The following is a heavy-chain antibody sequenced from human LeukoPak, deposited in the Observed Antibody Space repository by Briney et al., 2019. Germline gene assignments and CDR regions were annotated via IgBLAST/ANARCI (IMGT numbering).Heavy chain of an antibody. CDR2: IIPIFGTA. CDR1: GGTFSSYA. Sequence: SVKVSCKASGGTFSSYAISWVRQAPGQGLEWMGGIIPIFGTANYAQKFQGRVTMTRDTSTSTVYMELSSLRSEDTAVYFCARAPYDSSGYTSFQHWGQSTLVTVSS. V-gene: IGHV1-69*05. J-gene: IGHJ1*01. D-gene: IGHD3-22*01. CDR3: ARAPYDSSGYTSFQH.